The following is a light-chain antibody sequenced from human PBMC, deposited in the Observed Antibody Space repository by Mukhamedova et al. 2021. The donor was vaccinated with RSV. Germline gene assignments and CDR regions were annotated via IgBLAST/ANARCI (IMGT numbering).Light chain of an antibody. CDR3: QQSDGFSVT. Sequence: WYQRRVHGEAPNLLIYGTYKLRSGVPSRFSGSGSGTVFALTISSLQPDDTATYYCQQSDGFSVTFGGGTKVEIK. V-gene: IGKV1-5*03. J-gene: IGKJ4*01. CDR2: GTY.